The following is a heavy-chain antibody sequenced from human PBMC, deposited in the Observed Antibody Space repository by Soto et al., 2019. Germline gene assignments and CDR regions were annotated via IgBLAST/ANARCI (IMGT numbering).Heavy chain of an antibody. CDR2: ISTYNGDT. Sequence: QVQLIQSGAEVKKPGASVKVSCKASGYTFTIFGISWVRQAPGQGLEWMGWISTYNGDTKYTQQLQGRVTMTTDTSTSTAYMELGSLTSDDTAVYYCARLFCSSSSCDPWSDPWGQGTLVTVSS. D-gene: IGHD2-2*01. CDR3: ARLFCSSSSCDPWSDP. V-gene: IGHV1-18*01. J-gene: IGHJ5*02. CDR1: GYTFTIFG.